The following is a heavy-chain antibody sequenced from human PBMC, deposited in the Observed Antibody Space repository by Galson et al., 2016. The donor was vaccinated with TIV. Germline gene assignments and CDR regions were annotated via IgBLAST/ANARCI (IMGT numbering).Heavy chain of an antibody. J-gene: IGHJ6*02. V-gene: IGHV4-30-4*01. Sequence: TLSLTCTVSGASIRDGDSFWRWTRQPPGKGLEWIGYIYYSGSTFYNPSLKSRITISLDTSKNQFSLKVTSVTAADTAVYYGARKAGNYYYAMDVWGQGTKVTVSS. CDR3: ARKAGNYYYAMDV. CDR2: IYYSGST. CDR1: GASIRDGDSF.